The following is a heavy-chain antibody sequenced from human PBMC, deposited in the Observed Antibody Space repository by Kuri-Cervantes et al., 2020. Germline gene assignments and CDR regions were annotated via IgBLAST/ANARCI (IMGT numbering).Heavy chain of an antibody. V-gene: IGHV4-31*03. Sequence: SETLSLTCTVSGGSISSGGYYWSWIRQHPGKGLEWIGYIYYSGSTYYNPSLKSRVTISVDTSKNQSSLKLSSVTAADTAVYYCAPFNTYYDILTGYWENWFDPWGQGTLVTVSS. CDR2: IYYSGST. D-gene: IGHD3-9*01. CDR3: APFNTYYDILTGYWENWFDP. J-gene: IGHJ5*02. CDR1: GGSISSGGYY.